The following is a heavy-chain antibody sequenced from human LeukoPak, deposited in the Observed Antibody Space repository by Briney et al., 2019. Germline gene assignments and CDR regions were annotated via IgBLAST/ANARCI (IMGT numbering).Heavy chain of an antibody. CDR2: VFDSGRT. CDR1: GASISSGDYF. CDR3: ARDSSVYDSSGLDY. V-gene: IGHV4-30-2*01. Sequence: SETLSLTCTVSGASISSGDYFWTWIRQPPGKGLEWIGYVFDSGRTDFNPSLKSRVTISVDTSKNQFSLKLSSVTAADTAVYYCARDSSVYDSSGLDYWGQGTLVTVSS. D-gene: IGHD3-22*01. J-gene: IGHJ4*02.